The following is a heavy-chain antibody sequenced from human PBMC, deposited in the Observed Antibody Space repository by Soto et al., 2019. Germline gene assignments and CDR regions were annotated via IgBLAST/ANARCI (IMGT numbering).Heavy chain of an antibody. Sequence: GGSLRLSCAASGFTFSSYAMSWVRQAPGKGLEWVSAISGSGGSTYYADSVKGRFTISRDNSKNTLYLQMNSLRAEDTAVYYCAKDWSYYDFWSGYYTGSGRRDLFDYWGQGTLVTVSS. CDR2: ISGSGGST. CDR3: AKDWSYYDFWSGYYTGSGRRDLFDY. V-gene: IGHV3-23*01. J-gene: IGHJ4*02. D-gene: IGHD3-3*01. CDR1: GFTFSSYA.